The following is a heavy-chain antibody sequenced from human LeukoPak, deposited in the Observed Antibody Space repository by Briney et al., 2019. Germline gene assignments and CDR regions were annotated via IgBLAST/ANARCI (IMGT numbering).Heavy chain of an antibody. Sequence: PSEXXXXTCTVSGGSISSYYWSWLGQPPGKGLEGIGYIYYSGSTNYNPSLTSRGTISVDTSKNKCSQRLSSVTAADTAVYYCARERDYYDSSGYYYYFDYWGQGTLVTVSS. J-gene: IGHJ4*02. CDR2: IYYSGST. CDR1: GGSISSYY. V-gene: IGHV4-59*01. D-gene: IGHD3-22*01. CDR3: ARERDYYDSSGYYYYFDY.